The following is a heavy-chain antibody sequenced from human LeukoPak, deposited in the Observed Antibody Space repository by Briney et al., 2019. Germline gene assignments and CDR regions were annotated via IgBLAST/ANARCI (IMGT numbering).Heavy chain of an antibody. J-gene: IGHJ6*03. CDR2: ISSSGSTI. CDR1: GFTFSDYY. D-gene: IGHD3-3*01. Sequence: GGSLRLSCAASGFTFSDYYMSWIRQAPGKGLEWVSYISSSGSTIYYADSVKGRFTISRDNAKNSLYLQMNSLRAEDTAVYYCARDGLDSYYDFWSGYYPRTYYYYYYMDVWGKGTTVTVSS. V-gene: IGHV3-11*01. CDR3: ARDGLDSYYDFWSGYYPRTYYYYYYMDV.